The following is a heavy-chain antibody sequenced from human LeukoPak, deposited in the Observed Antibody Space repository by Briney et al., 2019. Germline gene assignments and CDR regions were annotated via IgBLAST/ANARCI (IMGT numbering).Heavy chain of an antibody. CDR3: ARGAGDYEYMDV. CDR1: GYTFTGNY. CDR2: IIPIFGTA. Sequence: SVKVSCKASGYTFTGNYMHWVRQAPGQGLEWMGGIIPIFGTANYAQKFQGRVTITTDESTSTAYMELSSLRSEDTAVYYCARGAGDYEYMDVWGKGTTVTVSS. V-gene: IGHV1-69*05. J-gene: IGHJ6*03.